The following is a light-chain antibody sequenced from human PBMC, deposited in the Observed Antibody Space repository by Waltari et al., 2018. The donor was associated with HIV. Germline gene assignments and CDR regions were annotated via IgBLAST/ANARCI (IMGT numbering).Light chain of an antibody. Sequence: QSVLTQPPSLSAAPGHKINISCSGGGSHIRSRTVHWYQQLPSRAPKLIIAPDHRRPSGVSDRLTASKSGTSASLFISKLQAADEATYYCAALDDSLSGFVFGGGT. CDR1: GSHIRSRT. J-gene: IGLJ3*02. CDR2: PDH. V-gene: IGLV1-44*01. CDR3: AALDDSLSGFV.